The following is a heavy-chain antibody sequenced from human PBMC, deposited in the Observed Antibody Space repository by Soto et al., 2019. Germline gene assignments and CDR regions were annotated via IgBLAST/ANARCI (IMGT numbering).Heavy chain of an antibody. D-gene: IGHD3-3*02. CDR3: ATAKPPILYYYYGMDV. V-gene: IGHV1-24*01. CDR1: GYTFINYD. Sequence: ASVKVSCKASGYTFINYDINWVRQATGQGLEWMGGINPEDGETIYAQKFQGRVTMTEDTSTDTAYMELSSLRSEDTAVYYCATAKPPILYYYYGMDVWGQGTTVTVSS. CDR2: INPEDGET. J-gene: IGHJ6*02.